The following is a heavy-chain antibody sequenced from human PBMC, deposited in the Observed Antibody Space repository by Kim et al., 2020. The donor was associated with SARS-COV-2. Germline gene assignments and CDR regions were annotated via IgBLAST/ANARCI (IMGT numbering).Heavy chain of an antibody. Sequence: SETLSLTCAVYGGSFSGYYWSWIRQPPGKGLEWIGEINRSGSTHYNPSLKSRVTISVDTSKNQFSLKLSSLTAADTAVYYCARGFSWSEGKGLDVWGEGT. V-gene: IGHV4-34*01. CDR1: GGSFSGYY. J-gene: IGHJ6*02. CDR3: ARGFSWSEGKGLDV. CDR2: INRSGST. D-gene: IGHD3-3*01.